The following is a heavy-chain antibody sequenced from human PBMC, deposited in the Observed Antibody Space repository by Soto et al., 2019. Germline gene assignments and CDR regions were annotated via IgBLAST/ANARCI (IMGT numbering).Heavy chain of an antibody. Sequence: PGGALRLPCAAPGFTFRNAWENWGRQAPGKGLEWVGCIKSKTDGGTTDYAAPVKGRFTISRDDSKNTLYLQMNSLKTEGTAVYYCTRNGPGRNLNYYGMDGWGQGTTVTVSS. CDR3: TRNGPGRNLNYYGMDG. J-gene: IGHJ6*02. D-gene: IGHD3-10*01. CDR1: GFTFRNAW. CDR2: IKSKTDGGTT. V-gene: IGHV3-15*07.